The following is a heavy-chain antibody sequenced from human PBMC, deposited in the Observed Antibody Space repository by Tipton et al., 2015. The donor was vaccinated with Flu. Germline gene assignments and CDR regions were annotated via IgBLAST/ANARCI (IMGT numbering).Heavy chain of an antibody. D-gene: IGHD5-18*01. CDR3: ARGPSGYSYGSYDY. CDR2: INEDGSTT. J-gene: IGHJ4*02. CDR1: GFAFSTYW. Sequence: SLRLSCAASGFAFSTYWILWVRQAPGKGLEWVANINEDGSTTYYLGSVKGRFTISRDNSRNTVYLQMNSLRAEDTAVYYCARGPSGYSYGSYDYWGQGTLVNVSS. V-gene: IGHV3-7*04.